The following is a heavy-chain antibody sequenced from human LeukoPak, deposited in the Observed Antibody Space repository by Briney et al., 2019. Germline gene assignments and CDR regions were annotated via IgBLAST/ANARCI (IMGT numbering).Heavy chain of an antibody. Sequence: SETLSLTCTVSGASISSYYWSWIRQPPGKGLEWIGYIYYSGSTNYNPSLKSRVTISVDTSKNQFSLKLSSVTAADTAVYYCARYKFGYYGSGSNTQDEFDYWGQGTLVTVSS. J-gene: IGHJ4*02. D-gene: IGHD3-10*01. CDR2: IYYSGST. CDR1: GASISSYY. V-gene: IGHV4-59*08. CDR3: ARYKFGYYGSGSNTQDEFDY.